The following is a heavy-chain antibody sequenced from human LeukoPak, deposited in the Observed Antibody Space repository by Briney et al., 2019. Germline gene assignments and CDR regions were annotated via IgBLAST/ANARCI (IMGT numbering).Heavy chain of an antibody. J-gene: IGHJ3*02. V-gene: IGHV4-59*01. CDR3: AKDRSGSYYGDDDALDI. Sequence: SSETLSLTCTVSGGSISSYYWSWIRQPPGKGLEWIGYIYYTGSTYYNPSLKSRVTLSVDTSKNQFSLNLSSVTAADTAVYYCAKDRSGSYYGDDDALDIWGQGTMVTVSS. D-gene: IGHD1-26*01. CDR1: GGSISSYY. CDR2: IYYTGST.